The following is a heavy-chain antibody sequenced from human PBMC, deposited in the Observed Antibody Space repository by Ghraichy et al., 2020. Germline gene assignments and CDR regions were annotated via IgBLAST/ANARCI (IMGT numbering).Heavy chain of an antibody. V-gene: IGHV3-30*02. CDR3: AKDISIVVVVAATQAGLCDY. CDR2: IRYDGSNK. CDR1: GFTFSSYG. Sequence: GGSLRLSCAASGFTFSSYGMHWVRQAPGKGLEWVAFIRYDGSNKYYADSVKGRFTISRDNSKNTLYLQMNSLRAEDTAVYYFAKDISIVVVVAATQAGLCDYWGQGTLVTVSS. D-gene: IGHD2-15*01. J-gene: IGHJ4*02.